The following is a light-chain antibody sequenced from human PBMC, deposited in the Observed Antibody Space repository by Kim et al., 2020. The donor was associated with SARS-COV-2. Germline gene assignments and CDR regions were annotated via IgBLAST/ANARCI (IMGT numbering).Light chain of an antibody. Sequence: DIVLTQSPATLSLSPGERATLSCRASPSISSSLGWYQQKPGQAPRLLIYDTSKRATGIPARFSGSGSGTDFTLTISSLEPEDSAVYYCQQRSNRPPPLTFGPGTKVDIK. CDR2: DTS. CDR1: PSISSS. CDR3: QQRSNRPPPLT. J-gene: IGKJ3*01. V-gene: IGKV3-11*01.